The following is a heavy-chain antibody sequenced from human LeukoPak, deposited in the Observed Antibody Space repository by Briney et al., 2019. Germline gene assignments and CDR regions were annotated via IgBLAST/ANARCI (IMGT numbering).Heavy chain of an antibody. V-gene: IGHV1-69*01. D-gene: IGHD1-26*01. CDR1: GGTFSSYA. CDR3: ARGLVGATFGYFDY. Sequence: SVKVSCKASGGTFSSYAISWVRQAPGQGLEWMGGIIPIFGTANYAQKFQGRVTITADESTSTAYMELSSLRSEDTAVYYCARGLVGATFGYFDYWGQGTLVTVSS. CDR2: IIPIFGTA. J-gene: IGHJ4*02.